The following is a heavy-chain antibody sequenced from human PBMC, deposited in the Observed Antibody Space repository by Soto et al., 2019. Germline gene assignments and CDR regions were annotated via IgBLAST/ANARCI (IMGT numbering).Heavy chain of an antibody. CDR2: IWYDGSNK. J-gene: IGHJ3*02. V-gene: IGHV3-33*01. CDR3: ARDEPVEAVAGDDAFDI. CDR1: GFTFSSYG. Sequence: GGSLRLSCAASGFTFSSYGMHWVRQAPGKGLEWVAVIWYDGSNKYYADSVKGRFTISRDNSKNTLYLQMNSLRAEDTAVYYCARDEPVEAVAGDDAFDIWGQGTMVTVSS. D-gene: IGHD6-19*01.